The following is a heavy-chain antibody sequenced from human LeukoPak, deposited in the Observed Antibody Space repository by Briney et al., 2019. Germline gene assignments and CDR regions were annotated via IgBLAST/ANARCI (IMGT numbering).Heavy chain of an antibody. J-gene: IGHJ4*02. CDR1: GFTFSSYS. CDR2: ISSSSSDI. D-gene: IGHD3-9*01. V-gene: IGHV3-21*01. Sequence: GGSLRLSCADSGFTFSSYSMKWVRQAPGKGLEWVSSISSSSSDIYYASSVKLRFTISRDNAKNSLYLQINSLRAEDTAVYYRARATYYILTGYYIGFDYWGQGTLVTVSS. CDR3: ARATYYILTGYYIGFDY.